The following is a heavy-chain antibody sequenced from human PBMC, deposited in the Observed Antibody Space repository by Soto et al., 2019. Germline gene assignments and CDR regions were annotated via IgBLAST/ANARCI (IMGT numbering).Heavy chain of an antibody. CDR3: ARVLYSDNSHGLIDY. CDR1: GGSISSGAYS. CDR2: IYHSGST. V-gene: IGHV4-30-2*01. D-gene: IGHD4-4*01. J-gene: IGHJ4*02. Sequence: QLQLQESGSGLMKPSHTLSLTCTVSGGSISSGAYSWSWIRQPPGKALEWIGYIYHSGSTYYIPSLRSRVTISMARTKNQSSLHLHSVTSAATAVYFCARVLYSDNSHGLIDYWGQGTLVTVSS.